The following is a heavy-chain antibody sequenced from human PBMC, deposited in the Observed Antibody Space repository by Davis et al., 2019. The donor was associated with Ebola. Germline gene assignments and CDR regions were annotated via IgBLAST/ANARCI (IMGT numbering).Heavy chain of an antibody. Sequence: PSETLSLTYTVSGGSISGYYWSWIRQPAGKGLEFIGRIYPSGSTNYKPSLKGRVTMSIDTSNNQFSLKVNSVTAADTAIYYCARGVWLGDNWFDPWGQGIPVTVSS. CDR2: IYPSGST. D-gene: IGHD6-19*01. CDR3: ARGVWLGDNWFDP. CDR1: GGSISGYY. J-gene: IGHJ5*02. V-gene: IGHV4-4*07.